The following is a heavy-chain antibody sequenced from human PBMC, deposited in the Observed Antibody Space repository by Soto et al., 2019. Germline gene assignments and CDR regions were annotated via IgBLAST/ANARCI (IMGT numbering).Heavy chain of an antibody. V-gene: IGHV1-18*04. Sequence: QVQLLQSGAEVKKPGASVKVSCRASGYTFTNYGITWVRQAPGLRLEWMGWVSADNRHTNYVQKFEDRVTMTTDTSTGTAYLELRSLRSEDTAVYFCARERQYEPILHRGQGTLLTVS. CDR1: GYTFTNYG. CDR2: VSADNRHT. J-gene: IGHJ4*02. D-gene: IGHD2-21*01. CDR3: ARERQYEPILH.